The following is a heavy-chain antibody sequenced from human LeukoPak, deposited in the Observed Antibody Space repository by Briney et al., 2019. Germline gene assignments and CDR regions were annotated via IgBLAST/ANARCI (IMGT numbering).Heavy chain of an antibody. J-gene: IGHJ6*03. Sequence: ASVKVSCKASGYTFTGYYMHWVRQAPGQGLEWMGWINPNSGGTNYAQKFQGRVTMTRDTSISTAYMELSRLRSEDTAVYYCARAASWSPIGDSYYYMDVWGKGTTVTISS. CDR3: ARAASWSPIGDSYYYMDV. CDR2: INPNSGGT. CDR1: GYTFTGYY. D-gene: IGHD6-13*01. V-gene: IGHV1-2*02.